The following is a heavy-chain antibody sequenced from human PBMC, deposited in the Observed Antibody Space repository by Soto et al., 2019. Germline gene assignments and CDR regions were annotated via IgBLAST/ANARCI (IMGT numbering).Heavy chain of an antibody. V-gene: IGHV1-8*01. CDR2: MNSNSGNT. CDR3: ATARQSDSSGPSST. Sequence: ASVKVSCNSSGYTFTSYDINWVRQATGLGLDWMGWMNSNSGNTGYAQKLQGRVTMTRNTSISTAYKELSSLRSEDPAGYYGATARQSDSSGPSSTWGQRTLVTGS. D-gene: IGHD3-22*01. J-gene: IGHJ4*02. CDR1: GYTFTSYD.